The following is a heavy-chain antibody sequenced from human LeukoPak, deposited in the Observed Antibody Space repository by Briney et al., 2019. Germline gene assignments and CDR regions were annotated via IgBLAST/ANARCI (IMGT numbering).Heavy chain of an antibody. CDR3: ARGGTPIQLWLPFDY. CDR1: GFSFSSYA. J-gene: IGHJ4*02. D-gene: IGHD5-18*01. Sequence: PGGSLRLSCAASGFSFSSYAMSWVRQAPGKGLEWVSSISSSSSYIYYADSVKGRFTISRDNAKNSLYLQMNSLRAEDTAVYYCARGGTPIQLWLPFDYWGQGTLVTVSS. CDR2: ISSSSSYI. V-gene: IGHV3-21*01.